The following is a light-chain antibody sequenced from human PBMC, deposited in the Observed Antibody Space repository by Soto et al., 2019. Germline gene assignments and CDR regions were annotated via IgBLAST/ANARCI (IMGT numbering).Light chain of an antibody. CDR1: QSVSSRN. Sequence: EIVLTQSPGTLSLFPGERATLSCRASQSVSSRNLAWYRQKPGQAPSLLIYGAFNRATGIPDRVSGSGSASDFALTISRLEPADFAVDYCLLYDDSPPAYTFGQGTKLDIK. J-gene: IGKJ2*01. CDR3: LLYDDSPPAYT. CDR2: GAF. V-gene: IGKV3-20*01.